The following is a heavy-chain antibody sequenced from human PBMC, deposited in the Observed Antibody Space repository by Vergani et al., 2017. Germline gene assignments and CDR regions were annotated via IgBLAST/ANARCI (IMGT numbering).Heavy chain of an antibody. J-gene: IGHJ6*02. Sequence: EVQLVESGGVVVQPGGSLRLSCGASGFTFSSYAMTWVRLAPGKGLQWVSAISGSGGNTFYTDSVKGRFTISRDNSKDTLYLQMNSLRVEDTAIYYCAKARDPNCKGGNCYSYYYGLDLWGQGTTVTVSS. CDR1: GFTFSSYA. V-gene: IGHV3-23*04. CDR3: AKARDPNCKGGNCYSYYYGLDL. CDR2: ISGSGGNT. D-gene: IGHD2-21*01.